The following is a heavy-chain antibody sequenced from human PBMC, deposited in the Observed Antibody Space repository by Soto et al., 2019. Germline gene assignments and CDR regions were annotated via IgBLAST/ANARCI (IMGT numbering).Heavy chain of an antibody. Sequence: QVQLVQAGAEVKKPGSSVKVSCKASGGTFSSYSINWVRQAPGQGLEWMGEIIPIFGTASYAQTFQGRVTITADESTRTAYMELSRLRSEDTAVYYCARDGGRHAGGIDYWGHGTLVNVS. CDR3: ARDGGRHAGGIDY. CDR1: GGTFSSYS. J-gene: IGHJ4*01. V-gene: IGHV1-69*01. CDR2: IIPIFGTA. D-gene: IGHD1-26*01.